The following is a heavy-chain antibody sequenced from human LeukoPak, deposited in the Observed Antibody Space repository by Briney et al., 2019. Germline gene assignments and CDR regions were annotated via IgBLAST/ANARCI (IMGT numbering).Heavy chain of an antibody. CDR2: IFYSGNT. D-gene: IGHD3-9*01. CDR1: GDYIATTNYY. J-gene: IGHJ4*02. Sequence: SETLSLTCNVSGDYIATTNYYWAWIRQPPGKGLEWIASIFYSGNTYYNPSLKSQVIISMDTSRKQISLKLSSVTATDTAFYYCARRSRLYKHETTGYHDSWGQGTLVTVSS. CDR3: ARRSRLYKHETTGYHDS. V-gene: IGHV4-39*01.